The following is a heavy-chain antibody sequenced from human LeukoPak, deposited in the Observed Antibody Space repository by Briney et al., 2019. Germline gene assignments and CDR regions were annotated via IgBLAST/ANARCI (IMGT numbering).Heavy chain of an antibody. Sequence: SVKVSCKASGGTFSSYAISWVRQAPGQGLEWMGGIIPIFGTANYAQKFQGRVTITADESTSTAYMELSSLRSEDTAVYYCARGREIAAAGYYYYYYMDVWGKGTTVTISS. CDR2: IIPIFGTA. CDR3: ARGREIAAAGYYYYYYMDV. J-gene: IGHJ6*03. V-gene: IGHV1-69*13. D-gene: IGHD6-13*01. CDR1: GGTFSSYA.